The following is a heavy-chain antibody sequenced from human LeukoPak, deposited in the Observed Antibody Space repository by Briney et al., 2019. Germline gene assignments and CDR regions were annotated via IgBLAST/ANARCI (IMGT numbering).Heavy chain of an antibody. Sequence: SETLSLTCTASGGSISSYYWSWIRQPPGKGLEWIGYIYYTGSTNYNPSLKSRVTISVDTSKNQFSLKLSSVTAADTAVYYCARGADTYGDYWGQGTLVTVSS. CDR2: IYYTGST. V-gene: IGHV4-59*01. D-gene: IGHD5-18*01. CDR3: ARGADTYGDY. J-gene: IGHJ4*02. CDR1: GGSISSYY.